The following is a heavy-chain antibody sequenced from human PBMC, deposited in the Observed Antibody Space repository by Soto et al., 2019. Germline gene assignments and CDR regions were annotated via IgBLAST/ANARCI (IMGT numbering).Heavy chain of an antibody. CDR3: AKNFGESVYYGLDV. J-gene: IGHJ6*02. Sequence: EVQLLESGGGLVQPGGSLRLSCAASGFTFSSYAMSWVRQAPGKGLEWVSVISGSGGSTYYADSVKGRFTISRDNSKTTLYLQMNSLRAEDTAVYYCAKNFGESVYYGLDVWGQGTTVTVSS. CDR2: ISGSGGST. CDR1: GFTFSSYA. D-gene: IGHD3-10*01. V-gene: IGHV3-23*01.